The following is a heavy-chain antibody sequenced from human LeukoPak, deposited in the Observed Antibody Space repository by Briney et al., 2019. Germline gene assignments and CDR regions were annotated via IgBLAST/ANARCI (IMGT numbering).Heavy chain of an antibody. Sequence: SETLSLTCTVSGGSISSYYWSWIRQPPGKGLEWIGYIYYSGSTNYNPSLKSRVTISVDTSKNQFSLKLSSVTAADTAVYYCARETHYGSGEYYFDYWGQGTLVTVSS. CDR3: ARETHYGSGEYYFDY. D-gene: IGHD3-10*01. CDR2: IYYSGST. CDR1: GGSISSYY. V-gene: IGHV4-59*01. J-gene: IGHJ4*02.